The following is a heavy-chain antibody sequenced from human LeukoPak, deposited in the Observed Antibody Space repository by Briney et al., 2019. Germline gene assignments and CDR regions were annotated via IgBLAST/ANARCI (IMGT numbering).Heavy chain of an antibody. CDR1: GGSIRSGSHY. J-gene: IGHJ4*02. CDR3: AKRDDSGGNLVDL. V-gene: IGHV4-39*02. Sequence: SETLSLTCTVSGGSIRSGSHYWAWIRQPPGQGLEWIGSIYYSGSTYYNPSLENRVTISIDTSKNHFSLKLSSLSAADTSVYYCAKRDDSGGNLVDLWGQGTLVTVS. CDR2: IYYSGST. D-gene: IGHD3-22*01.